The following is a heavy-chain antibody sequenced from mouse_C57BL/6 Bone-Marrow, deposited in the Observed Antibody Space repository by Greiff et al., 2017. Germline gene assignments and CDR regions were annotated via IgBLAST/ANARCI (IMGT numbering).Heavy chain of an antibody. V-gene: IGHV1-63*01. CDR1: GYTFTNYW. J-gene: IGHJ1*03. CDR3: ARAHYGSSPHWYFDV. Sequence: VQLQQSGAELVRPGTSVTMSCKASGYTFTNYWIGWAKQRPGHGLEWIGDIYPGGGYTHYNEKFKGKATLTADKSSSTAYMQFSSLTSEDSAIDCCARAHYGSSPHWYFDVWGTGTTVTVSS. D-gene: IGHD1-1*01. CDR2: IYPGGGYT.